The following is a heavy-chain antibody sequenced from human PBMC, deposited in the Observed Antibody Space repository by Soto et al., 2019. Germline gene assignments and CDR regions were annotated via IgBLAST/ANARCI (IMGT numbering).Heavy chain of an antibody. CDR1: GFTFKTYG. J-gene: IGHJ4*02. V-gene: IGHV3-30*03. D-gene: IGHD3-3*01. Sequence: QVQLMESGGGVVQPGRSLRLSCAASGFTFKTYGIHWVRQVPGKGLQWVAALSYDGVNKFYADSVKGRFTISRDNSKNTVSLEMNNLRADDTAVYYWARDRGHVEWLPRQIDYWGQGTTVTVSS. CDR2: LSYDGVNK. CDR3: ARDRGHVEWLPRQIDY.